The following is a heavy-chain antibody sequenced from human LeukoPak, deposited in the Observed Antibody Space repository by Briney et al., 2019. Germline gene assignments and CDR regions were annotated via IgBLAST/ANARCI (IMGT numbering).Heavy chain of an antibody. CDR3: ARDSTQWLANPYYYYYYMDV. J-gene: IGHJ6*03. V-gene: IGHV1-18*01. CDR1: GYTFTSYG. Sequence: ASVKVSCKASGYTFTSYGISWVRQAPGQGLEWMGWISAYNGNTNYAQKLQGRVTMTTDTSTSKAYMELRSLRSDDTAVYYCARDSTQWLANPYYYYYYMDVWGKGTTVTISS. D-gene: IGHD6-19*01. CDR2: ISAYNGNT.